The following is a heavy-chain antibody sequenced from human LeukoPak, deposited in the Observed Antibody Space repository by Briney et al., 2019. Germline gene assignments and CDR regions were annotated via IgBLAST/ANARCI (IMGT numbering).Heavy chain of an antibody. D-gene: IGHD6-13*01. Sequence: SETLSLTCTVSGGSISSGSYYWSWIRQPPGKGLEWIGYIYYSGSTNYNPSLKSRVTISVDTSKNQFSLKLSSVTAADTAVYYCARHVVPSIAAAQFDPWGQGTLVTVSS. CDR3: ARHVVPSIAAAQFDP. V-gene: IGHV4-61*01. J-gene: IGHJ5*02. CDR2: IYYSGST. CDR1: GGSISSGSYY.